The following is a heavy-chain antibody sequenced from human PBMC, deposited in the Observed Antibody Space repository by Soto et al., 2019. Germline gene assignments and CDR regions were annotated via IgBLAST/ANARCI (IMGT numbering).Heavy chain of an antibody. CDR3: AKVGDSVVASMFDY. D-gene: IGHD3-22*01. J-gene: IGHJ4*02. V-gene: IGHV1-69*02. Sequence: SVKVSCKASGGAFSSYTISWVRQAPGQGLEWMGRIIPILGIANYAQKFQGRVTITADKSTSTAYMELSSLRSEDTAVYYCAKVGDSVVASMFDYWGQGTLVTVSS. CDR1: GGAFSSYT. CDR2: IIPILGIA.